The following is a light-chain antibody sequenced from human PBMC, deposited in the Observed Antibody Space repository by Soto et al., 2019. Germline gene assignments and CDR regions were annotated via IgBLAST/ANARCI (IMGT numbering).Light chain of an antibody. CDR1: QSTSSY. V-gene: IGKV3-11*01. J-gene: IGKJ5*01. CDR2: DAS. Sequence: ILLTQSPSTLSLSPGERATLSCRASQSTSSYLAWYQQKPGQAPRLLIYDASNRATGIPARFSGSGSGTDFTLTISSLAPEDFALYYCQQRRNWPITFGQGTRLEIK. CDR3: QQRRNWPIT.